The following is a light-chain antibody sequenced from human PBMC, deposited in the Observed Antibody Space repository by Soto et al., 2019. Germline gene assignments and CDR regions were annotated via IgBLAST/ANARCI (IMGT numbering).Light chain of an antibody. Sequence: DIQMTQSPSSLSASVGDRVTITCQASQDISNYLNWYQQKPGKAPKLLIYDASNLETGVPSRFSGSGSGTDFTFTISSMQPEDIATYYYQQYDNLLVTFGQGTKVEIK. CDR2: DAS. J-gene: IGKJ1*01. V-gene: IGKV1-33*01. CDR3: QQYDNLLVT. CDR1: QDISNY.